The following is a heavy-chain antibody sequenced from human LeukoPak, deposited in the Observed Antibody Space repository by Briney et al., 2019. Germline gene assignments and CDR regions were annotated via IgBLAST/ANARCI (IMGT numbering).Heavy chain of an antibody. V-gene: IGHV1-2*04. D-gene: IGHD4-17*01. CDR3: ARAGDYGDSKDAFDI. CDR2: INPNSGGT. CDR1: GYTFTRYY. J-gene: IGHJ3*02. Sequence: ASVKVSCKASGYTFTRYYMHWVRQAPGQGLEWMGWINPNSGGTNYAQKFQGWVTMTRDTSISTAYMELSRLRSDDTAVYYCARAGDYGDSKDAFDIWGQGTMVTVSS.